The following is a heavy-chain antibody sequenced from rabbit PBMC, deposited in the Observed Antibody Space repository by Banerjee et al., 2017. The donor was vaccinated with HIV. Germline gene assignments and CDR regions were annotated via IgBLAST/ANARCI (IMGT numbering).Heavy chain of an antibody. CDR2: IYASGDST. Sequence: QSLEESGGGLVKPEGSLTLTCKASGFDLSSYYYMCWVRQAPGKGLELIACIYASGDSTYYASWVNGRFTISSHNAQNTLYLQLNSLTAADTATYFCARTGSGDYNDLWGQGTLVTVS. J-gene: IGHJ4*01. CDR3: ARTGSGDYNDL. V-gene: IGHV1S43*01. D-gene: IGHD8-1*01. CDR1: GFDLSSYYY.